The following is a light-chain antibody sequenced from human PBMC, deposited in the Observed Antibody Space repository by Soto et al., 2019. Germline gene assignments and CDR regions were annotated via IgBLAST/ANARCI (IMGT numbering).Light chain of an antibody. CDR2: EVS. V-gene: IGLV2-14*01. CDR1: SSDVGGYNY. CDR3: SSYTRGSTWV. J-gene: IGLJ3*02. Sequence: QSVLTQPASVSGSPGQSITISCTGTSSDVGGYNYVSWYQQHPGKAPKLMIYEVSNRPSGVSNRFSGSKSGNTASLTISGLQAEDEADYYCSSYTRGSTWVFGGGTKVTVL.